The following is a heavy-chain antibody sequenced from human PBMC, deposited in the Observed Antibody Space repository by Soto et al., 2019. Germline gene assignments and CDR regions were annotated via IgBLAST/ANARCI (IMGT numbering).Heavy chain of an antibody. D-gene: IGHD1-1*01. V-gene: IGHV1-69*01. J-gene: IGHJ1*01. Sequence: QVQLVQSGAEVKKPGSSVKVSCKASVGTLSSYAISWVRQAPGQGLECMGGIIPVFGTANYAQKFQGRVTINADESTSTVYMELSSLRSEDTAVYYCARGWNDFPHWGQGTLVTVSS. CDR3: ARGWNDFPH. CDR1: VGTLSSYA. CDR2: IIPVFGTA.